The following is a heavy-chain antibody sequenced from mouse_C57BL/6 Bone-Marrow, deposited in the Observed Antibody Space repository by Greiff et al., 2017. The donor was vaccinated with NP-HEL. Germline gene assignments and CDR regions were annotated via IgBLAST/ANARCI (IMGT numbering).Heavy chain of an antibody. J-gene: IGHJ3*01. V-gene: IGHV5-6*01. CDR3: ARLGREGFAY. Sequence: EVQLVESGGDLVKPGGSLKLSCAASGFTFSSYGMSWVRQTPDKRLEWVATISSGGSYTYYPASVQGRFTISRANAKNTLYLQMSSLKSEDTAMYYCARLGREGFAYWGQGTLVTVSA. D-gene: IGHD4-1*01. CDR1: GFTFSSYG. CDR2: ISSGGSYT.